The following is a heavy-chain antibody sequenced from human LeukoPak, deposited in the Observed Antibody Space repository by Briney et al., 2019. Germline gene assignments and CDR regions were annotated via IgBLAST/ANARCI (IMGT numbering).Heavy chain of an antibody. CDR3: ARGGYSNYDWYFDP. Sequence: PSETLSLTCAVSGGSISSSNWWSWVRQPPGKGLEWIGEIYHSGSTNYNPSLKSRVTISVDKSKNQFSLKLSSVTAADTAVYYCARGGYSNYDWYFDPWGRDTLVTVSS. CDR2: IYHSGST. V-gene: IGHV4-4*02. CDR1: GGSISSSNW. J-gene: IGHJ2*01. D-gene: IGHD4-11*01.